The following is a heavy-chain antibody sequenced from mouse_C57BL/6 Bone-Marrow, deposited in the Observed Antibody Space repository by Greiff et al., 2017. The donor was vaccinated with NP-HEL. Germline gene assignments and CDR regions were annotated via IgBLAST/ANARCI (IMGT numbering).Heavy chain of an antibody. CDR2: ISDGGSYT. CDR3: ARDRDGSSYVYAMDY. J-gene: IGHJ4*01. D-gene: IGHD1-1*01. V-gene: IGHV5-4*01. CDR1: GFTFSSYA. Sequence: EVQRVESGGGLVKPGGSLKLSCAASGFTFSSYAMSWVRQTPEKRLEWVATISDGGSYTYYPDNVKGRFTISRDNAKNNLYLQMSHLKSEDTAMYYCARDRDGSSYVYAMDYWGQGTSVTVSS.